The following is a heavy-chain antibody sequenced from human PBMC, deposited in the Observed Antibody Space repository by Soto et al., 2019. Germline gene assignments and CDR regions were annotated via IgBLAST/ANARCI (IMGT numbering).Heavy chain of an antibody. CDR1: GGSISSGGYS. Sequence: QLQLQESGSGLVKPSQTLSLTCAVSGGSISSGGYSCNWIRQPPGKGLEWIGYIYHSGSTYYNPSPHSRVTISVDRSRTQFSLKLRSVTAADTAVYYCARGVTTVTTFAYWGQGTLVTVSS. D-gene: IGHD4-17*01. V-gene: IGHV4-30-2*01. CDR2: IYHSGST. CDR3: ARGVTTVTTFAY. J-gene: IGHJ4*02.